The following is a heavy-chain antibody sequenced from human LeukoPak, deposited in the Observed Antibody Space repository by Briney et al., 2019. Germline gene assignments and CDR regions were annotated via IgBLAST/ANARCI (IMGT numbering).Heavy chain of an antibody. CDR1: GFTFDDYA. D-gene: IGHD6-19*01. J-gene: IGHJ4*02. CDR2: ISGDGGSR. Sequence: GGSLRLSCAVSGFTFDDYAMHWVRQAPGKGLEWVSLISGDGGSRYYAGSVKGRFTVSRDNSKNSLYLQMNRLRTDDNAFYYCAKGADPLTWRMTTVAGTRFDFWGQGTLVTVSS. V-gene: IGHV3-43*02. CDR3: AKGADPLTWRMTTVAGTRFDF.